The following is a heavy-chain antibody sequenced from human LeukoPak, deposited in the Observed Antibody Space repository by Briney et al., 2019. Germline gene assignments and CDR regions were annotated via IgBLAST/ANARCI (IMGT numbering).Heavy chain of an antibody. V-gene: IGHV3-30*04. Sequence: GGSLRLSCAASGFTFSSYAMHWVRQAPGKGLEWVAVISYDGSNKYYADSVKGRFTISRDNSKNTLYLQMNSLRAEDTAVYYCARGTPRSHRMQLWTYFDYWGQGTLVTVSS. CDR1: GFTFSSYA. CDR3: ARGTPRSHRMQLWTYFDY. CDR2: ISYDGSNK. D-gene: IGHD5-18*01. J-gene: IGHJ4*02.